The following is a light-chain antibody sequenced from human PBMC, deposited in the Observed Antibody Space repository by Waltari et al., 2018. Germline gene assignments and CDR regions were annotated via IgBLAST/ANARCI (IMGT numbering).Light chain of an antibody. CDR1: DLGKNS. V-gene: IGLV3-1*01. J-gene: IGLJ2*01. Sequence: YVLTQQPSISVPPGQTATINCSGEDLGKNSASWYQQKAGQPPTLVIYQNNRRPSDIPDRFSASTSGNAATLTIRGTQPTDEADYYCQAWDTVSFVVFGGGTRLTVL. CDR3: QAWDTVSFVV. CDR2: QNN.